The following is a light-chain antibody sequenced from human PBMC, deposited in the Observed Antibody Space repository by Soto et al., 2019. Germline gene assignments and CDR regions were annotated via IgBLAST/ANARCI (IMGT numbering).Light chain of an antibody. Sequence: QSALTQPASVSGFPGQSITISCTGTSSDVGGYNYVSWYQQHPGKAPKLMIYEVTNRPSGVSNRFSGSKSGNTASLTISGLQAEDEADYYCSSFTSTSTQVFGGGTKLTVL. CDR3: SSFTSTSTQV. J-gene: IGLJ2*01. CDR1: SSDVGGYNY. CDR2: EVT. V-gene: IGLV2-14*01.